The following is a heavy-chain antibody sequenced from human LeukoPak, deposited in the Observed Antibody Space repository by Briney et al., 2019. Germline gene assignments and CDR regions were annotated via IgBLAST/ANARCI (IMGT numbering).Heavy chain of an antibody. V-gene: IGHV3-30*18. Sequence: GGSLRLSCAASGFTFSSYGMHWVRQAPGKGLDWVAVISYDGSNKYYADSVKGRFTISRDNSKNTLFLQMNSLRAEDTAVYYCAKGSNRGVATIDYWGQGALVTVSS. J-gene: IGHJ4*02. CDR3: AKGSNRGVATIDY. CDR1: GFTFSSYG. CDR2: ISYDGSNK. D-gene: IGHD5-12*01.